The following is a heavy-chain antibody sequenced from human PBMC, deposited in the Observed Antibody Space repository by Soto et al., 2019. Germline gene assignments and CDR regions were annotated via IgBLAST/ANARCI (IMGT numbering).Heavy chain of an antibody. Sequence: ASVKVSCKASRYSFTTYALHWVRQAPGQRLEWMGWINAGNGDTKYSDKFQGRVTITRDTSANTAYMELSSLRSEDTSVYYCARDPGTGAALRAYHFDYWRQGTLVTVSS. CDR2: INAGNGDT. D-gene: IGHD1-1*01. CDR3: ARDPGTGAALRAYHFDY. V-gene: IGHV1-3*01. CDR1: RYSFTTYA. J-gene: IGHJ4*02.